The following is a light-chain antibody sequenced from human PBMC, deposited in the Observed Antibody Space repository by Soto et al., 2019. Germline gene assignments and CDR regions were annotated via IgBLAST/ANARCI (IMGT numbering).Light chain of an antibody. CDR1: QSISSW. CDR3: QQYYSYRYT. CDR2: DAS. Sequence: DIQMTQSPSTLSASVGDRVTITCRASQSISSWLAWYQQKPGKAPKLLIYDASSLESGVPSRFSGSGSGTEFTLTISSLQPDDFATYYCQQYYSYRYTFGQGTKVDIK. V-gene: IGKV1-5*01. J-gene: IGKJ2*01.